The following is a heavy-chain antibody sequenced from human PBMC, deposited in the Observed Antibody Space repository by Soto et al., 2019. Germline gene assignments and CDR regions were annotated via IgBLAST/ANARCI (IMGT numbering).Heavy chain of an antibody. CDR1: GGSISSGDYY. D-gene: IGHD4-17*01. J-gene: IGHJ6*02. Sequence: SETLSLTCTVSGGSISSGDYYWSWIRQPPGKGLEWIGYIYYSGSTYYNPSLKSRVTISVDTAKNQFSLKLTSVTAADTAVYYCARVVDGDSFGSYYYGMDVWGQGTTVTVSS. CDR3: ARVVDGDSFGSYYYGMDV. V-gene: IGHV4-30-4*01. CDR2: IYYSGST.